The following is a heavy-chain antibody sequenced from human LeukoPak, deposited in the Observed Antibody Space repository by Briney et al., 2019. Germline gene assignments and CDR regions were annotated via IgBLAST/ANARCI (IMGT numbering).Heavy chain of an antibody. V-gene: IGHV3-30*03. CDR1: GFTFSSYG. D-gene: IGHD5-18*01. Sequence: GGSLRLSCAASGFTFSSYGMHWVRQAPGKGLEWVAVISYDGSNKYYADSVKGRFTISRDNSKNTLYLQMNSLRAEDTAVYYCARGRGYSYDSFDYWGQGTLVTVSS. CDR2: ISYDGSNK. CDR3: ARGRGYSYDSFDY. J-gene: IGHJ4*02.